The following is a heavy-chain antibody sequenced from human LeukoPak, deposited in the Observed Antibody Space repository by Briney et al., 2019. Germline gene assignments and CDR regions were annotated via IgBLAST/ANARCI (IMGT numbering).Heavy chain of an antibody. CDR2: INHSAGT. Sequence: SETLSLTCAVYGGSFSGYYWSWIRQPPGKGLEWIGEINHSAGTNYNPSLKSRVTISVDTSKNQFSLKLSSVTAADTAVYYCARGTPGGYDFWSGYSRYYYYYYMDVWGKGTTVTVSS. V-gene: IGHV4-34*01. D-gene: IGHD3-3*01. J-gene: IGHJ6*03. CDR3: ARGTPGGYDFWSGYSRYYYYYYMDV. CDR1: GGSFSGYY.